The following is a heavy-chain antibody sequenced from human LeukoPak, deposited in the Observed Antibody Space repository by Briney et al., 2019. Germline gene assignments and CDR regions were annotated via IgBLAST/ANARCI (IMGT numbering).Heavy chain of an antibody. CDR3: AKRALVGATTADFDY. J-gene: IGHJ4*02. D-gene: IGHD1-26*01. CDR1: GFTFSSYA. CDR2: ISYDGSNK. Sequence: GGSLRLSCAASGFTFSSYAMHWVRQAPGKGLEWVAVISYDGSNKYYADSVKGRFTISRDNSKNTLYLQMNSLRAEDTAVYYCAKRALVGATTADFDYWGQGTLVTVSS. V-gene: IGHV3-30-3*02.